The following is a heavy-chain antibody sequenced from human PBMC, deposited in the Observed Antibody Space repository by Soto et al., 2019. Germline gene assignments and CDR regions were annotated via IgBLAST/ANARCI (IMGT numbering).Heavy chain of an antibody. CDR1: GFTFGSYS. J-gene: IGHJ6*02. CDR3: ARDKLSSGWYGVTIDYYYYGMDV. D-gene: IGHD6-19*01. V-gene: IGHV3-21*01. Sequence: PGGSLRLSCAASGFTFGSYSMNWVRQAPGKGLEWVSSISSSSSYIYYADSVKGRFTISRDNAKNSLYLQMNSLRAEDTAVYYCARDKLSSGWYGVTIDYYYYGMDVWGQGTTVTVS. CDR2: ISSSSSYI.